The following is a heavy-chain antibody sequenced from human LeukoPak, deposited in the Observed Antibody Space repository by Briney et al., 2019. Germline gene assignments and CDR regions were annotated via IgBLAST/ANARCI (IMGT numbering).Heavy chain of an antibody. Sequence: PGGSLRLSCAASGFIFTDYWMHWVRQAPGKELVWVARIRGDGQATTYADSVKGRFTISRDNSKNTLYLQMNCLRAEDTAVYYCAKKGYYDGSGYYMYYFDHWGQGTLVTVSS. CDR2: IRGDGQAT. CDR3: AKKGYYDGSGYYMYYFDH. J-gene: IGHJ4*02. CDR1: GFIFTDYW. V-gene: IGHV3-74*01. D-gene: IGHD3-22*01.